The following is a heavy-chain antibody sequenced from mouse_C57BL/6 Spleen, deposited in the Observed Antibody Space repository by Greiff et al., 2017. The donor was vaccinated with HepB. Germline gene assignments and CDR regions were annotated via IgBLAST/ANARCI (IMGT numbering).Heavy chain of an antibody. CDR2: IWRGGST. V-gene: IGHV2-5*01. CDR3: AKNSYDSSYYAMDY. J-gene: IGHJ4*01. CDR1: GFSLTSYG. D-gene: IGHD2-4*01. Sequence: VKLMESGPGLVQPSQSLSITCTVSGFSLTSYGVHWVRQSPGKGLEWLGVIWRGGSTDYNAAFMSRLSITKDNSKSQVVFKMNSLQADDTAIYYCAKNSYDSSYYAMDYWGQGTSVTVSS.